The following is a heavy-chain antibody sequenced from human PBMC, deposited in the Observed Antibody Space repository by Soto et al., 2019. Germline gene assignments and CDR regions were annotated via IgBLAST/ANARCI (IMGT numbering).Heavy chain of an antibody. J-gene: IGHJ6*02. Sequence: GGSLRLSCAASGFTFSSYAMSWVRPSPGKGLEWVSAISGSGGSTYYADSVKGRFTISRDNSKNTLYLQMNSLRAEDTAVYYCATLGAKYYYYYGMDVWGQGTTVTVSS. D-gene: IGHD1-26*01. CDR1: GFTFSSYA. CDR2: ISGSGGST. V-gene: IGHV3-23*01. CDR3: ATLGAKYYYYYGMDV.